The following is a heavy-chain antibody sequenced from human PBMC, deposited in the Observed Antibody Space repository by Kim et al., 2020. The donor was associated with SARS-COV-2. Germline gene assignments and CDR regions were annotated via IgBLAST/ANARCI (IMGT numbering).Heavy chain of an antibody. CDR3: ARHRGYCSGGSCYSPWFDP. CDR2: IDPSDSYT. V-gene: IGHV5-10-1*01. D-gene: IGHD2-15*01. Sequence: GESLKISCKGSGYSFTSYWISWVRQMPGKGLEWMGRIDPSDSYTNYSPSFQGHVTISVDKSISTAYVQWSSLRATDTAMYYCARHRGYCSGGSCYSPWFDPWGQGTLVIVSS. J-gene: IGHJ5*02. CDR1: GYSFTSYW.